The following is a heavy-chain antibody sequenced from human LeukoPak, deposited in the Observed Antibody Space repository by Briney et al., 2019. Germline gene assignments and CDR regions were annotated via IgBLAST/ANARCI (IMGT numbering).Heavy chain of an antibody. CDR1: GFTFSSYA. V-gene: IGHV3-15*01. Sequence: GGSLRLSCAASGFTFSSYAMSWVRQAPGKGLEWVGLFKSKTNGGTTDYAAPVKGRFTISRDDSKNTVYLQMNSLKTEDTAVYYCATEYQGSFDYWGQGALVTVSS. D-gene: IGHD3-10*01. CDR2: FKSKTNGGTT. CDR3: ATEYQGSFDY. J-gene: IGHJ4*02.